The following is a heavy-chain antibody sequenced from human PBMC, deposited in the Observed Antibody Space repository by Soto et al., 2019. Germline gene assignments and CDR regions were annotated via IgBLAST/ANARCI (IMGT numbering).Heavy chain of an antibody. J-gene: IGHJ4*02. Sequence: GESVKISCKGSGYSFTSYLIGCVRQIPGKGLEWMVIFYPGDSGTRYSPSFQGQVTVSAEKSISTSYLKGSSLKGSPAAMYFCVRVRGGYDSLSGYYFAYWGQGTEVTVSS. CDR2: FYPGDSGT. V-gene: IGHV5-51*01. CDR3: VRVRGGYDSLSGYYFAY. D-gene: IGHD5-12*01. CDR1: GYSFTSYL.